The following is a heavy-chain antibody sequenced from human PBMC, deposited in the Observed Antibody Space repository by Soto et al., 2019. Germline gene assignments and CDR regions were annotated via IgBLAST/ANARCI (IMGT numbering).Heavy chain of an antibody. D-gene: IGHD3-3*01. CDR2: IIPIFGTA. CDR3: ARNVKHTLEWSLYYYYGMDV. J-gene: IGHJ6*02. V-gene: IGHV1-69*06. CDR1: GGTFSSYA. Sequence: GASVKVSCKASGGTFSSYAISWVRQAPGQGLEWMGGIIPIFGTANYAQKFQGRVTITADKSTSTAYMELSSLRSEDTAVYYCARNVKHTLEWSLYYYYGMDVWGQGTTVTVSS.